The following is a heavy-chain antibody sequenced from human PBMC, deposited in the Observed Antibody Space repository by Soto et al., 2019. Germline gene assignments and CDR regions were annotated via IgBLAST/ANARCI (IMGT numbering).Heavy chain of an antibody. V-gene: IGHV1-2*04. CDR3: ARGNQIKITSTSRYSD. D-gene: IGHD2-2*01. J-gene: IGHJ4*02. Sequence: GASVKVYCKASGYTFTGYYMHWVRQAPGQGLEWMGWINPNSGGTNYAQKFQGWVTMTRDTSISTAYMELSRLRSDDTAVYYCARGNQIKITSTSRYSDWGQGTMVTVYS. CDR2: INPNSGGT. CDR1: GYTFTGYY.